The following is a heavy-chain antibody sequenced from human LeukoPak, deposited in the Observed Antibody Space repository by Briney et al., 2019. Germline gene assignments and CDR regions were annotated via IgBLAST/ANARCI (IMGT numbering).Heavy chain of an antibody. Sequence: GGSLRLSCAASRFTFSSYTMHWVRQAPGKGLEWVAIISYDGSSKYYADSVKGRFTLSRDNSKNMLYLQMNSLRAEGTAVYYCARRAGAYSHPYDYWGQGTLVTVSS. CDR1: RFTFSSYT. V-gene: IGHV3-30*04. J-gene: IGHJ4*02. D-gene: IGHD4/OR15-4a*01. CDR2: ISYDGSSK. CDR3: ARRAGAYSHPYDY.